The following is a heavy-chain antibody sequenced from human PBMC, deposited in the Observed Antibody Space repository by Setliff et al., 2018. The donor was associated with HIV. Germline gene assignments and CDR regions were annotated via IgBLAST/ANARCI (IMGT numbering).Heavy chain of an antibody. CDR2: INSDGSST. J-gene: IGHJ6*03. CDR1: GFTFSSYW. CDR3: ARVVYDFWSGYYGHYYYYMDV. Sequence: GGSLRLLCAASGFTFSSYWMHWVRQAPGKGLVWVSRINSDGSSTSYADSVKGRFTISRDNAKNSLYLQMNSLRAEDTAVYYCARVVYDFWSGYYGHYYYYMDVWGKGTTVTVSS. D-gene: IGHD3-3*01. V-gene: IGHV3-74*01.